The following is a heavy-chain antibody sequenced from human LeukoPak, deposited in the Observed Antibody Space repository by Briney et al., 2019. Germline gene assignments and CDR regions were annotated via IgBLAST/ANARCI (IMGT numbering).Heavy chain of an antibody. D-gene: IGHD3-9*01. J-gene: IGHJ4*02. CDR2: INSKSGGT. CDR1: GYTFSGYY. CDR3: ARSPHILTGENFDY. Sequence: ASVKVSCKASGYTFSGYYMHWVRQAPGQRLEWMGWINSKSGGTNYAQKFQGRVSMTRDTSINTAYMQLSRLRSDDTAVYNCARSPHILTGENFDYWGQGTLLTVSS. V-gene: IGHV1-2*02.